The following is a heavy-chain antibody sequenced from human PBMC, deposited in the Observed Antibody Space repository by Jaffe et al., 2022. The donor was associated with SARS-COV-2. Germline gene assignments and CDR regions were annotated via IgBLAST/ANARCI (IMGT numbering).Heavy chain of an antibody. CDR1: GYNFSNFW. J-gene: IGHJ3*01. CDR2: IFPADSDT. D-gene: IGHD3-22*01. Sequence: EVQLVQSGAEVKKPGESLKISCKASGYNFSNFWIGWVRQVPGKGLEWMGIIFPADSDTRYSPSFQGQVTISVDKSTSTAYLQWNSLKASDTAMYYCATQTPGAEIVVIGDAFDFWGQGTMVTVSS. CDR3: ATQTPGAEIVVIGDAFDF. V-gene: IGHV5-51*01.